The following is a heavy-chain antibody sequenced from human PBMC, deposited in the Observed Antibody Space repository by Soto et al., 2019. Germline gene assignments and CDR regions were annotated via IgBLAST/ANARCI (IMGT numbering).Heavy chain of an antibody. V-gene: IGHV2-26*01. J-gene: IGHJ4*02. Sequence: VSGPTLVNPTETLTLTCTVSGFSLSKPRLGVSWIRQPPGKALEWLAHIFSSDEKSYSTSLRTRLTISRDTAKSQVVLTMTNMDPVDTATYYCARIHSYSSGWYFDYWGQGALVTVSS. CDR2: IFSSDEK. CDR3: ARIHSYSSGWYFDY. D-gene: IGHD6-19*01. CDR1: GFSLSKPRLG.